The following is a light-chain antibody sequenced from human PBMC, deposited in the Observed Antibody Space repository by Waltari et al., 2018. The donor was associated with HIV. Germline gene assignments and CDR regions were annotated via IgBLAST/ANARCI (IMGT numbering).Light chain of an antibody. CDR1: QSLLDNSKNTNY. V-gene: IGKV4-1*01. J-gene: IGKJ4*01. Sequence: IVMTESPDSLAVSRGEGATIDCKSSQSLLDNSKNTNYLAWFQQKRGQPPKLLIYWASTRESGVPDRFSGSGSGTDFTLTISSLQAEDVAVYYCQQYYSVPLTFGGGTEVEIK. CDR2: WAS. CDR3: QQYYSVPLT.